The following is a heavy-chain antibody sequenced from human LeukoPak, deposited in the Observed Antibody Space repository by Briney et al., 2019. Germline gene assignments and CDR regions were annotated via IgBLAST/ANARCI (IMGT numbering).Heavy chain of an antibody. V-gene: IGHV4-38-2*01. CDR2: IYQSRNT. CDR1: GYSM. J-gene: IGHJ3*02. D-gene: IGHD1-26*01. Sequence: SETLSLTCVVSGYSMGWIRQPPGEGLEWIGNIYQSRNTHYNPSLKSRVTISVDTSKNQFSLRLSSVTAADTAMYYWARPGVGATSGNDAFDMWGRGTMVTVSS. CDR3: ARPGVGATSGNDAFDM.